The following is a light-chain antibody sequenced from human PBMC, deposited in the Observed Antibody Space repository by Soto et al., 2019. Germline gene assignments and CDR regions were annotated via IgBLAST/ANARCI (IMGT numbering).Light chain of an antibody. CDR1: QRISNS. V-gene: IGKV1-39*01. CDR2: AAS. Sequence: DIQMTQSPSSLSASVGDRVNITCRASQRISNSLNWYQQKPGKAPDLLIYAASNLQSGVPSRFSGSGSGTDFTLTISSLQPEDFATYYCQQSYSSPQMYTFGQGTKLEIK. J-gene: IGKJ2*01. CDR3: QQSYSSPQMYT.